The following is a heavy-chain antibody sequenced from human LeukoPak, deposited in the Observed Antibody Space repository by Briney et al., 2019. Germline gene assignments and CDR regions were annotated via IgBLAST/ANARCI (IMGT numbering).Heavy chain of an antibody. CDR2: IYYTGGT. CDR1: GGSISSYY. CDR3: ARRPDGNDY. J-gene: IGHJ4*02. Sequence: PSETLSLTCTVSGGSISSYYWSWIRQPPGKGLEWIGYIYYTGGTNYNPSLKSRVTISADTSKNQFSLTLNSVTAADTAVYYCARRPDGNDYWGQGTLVTVSS. D-gene: IGHD1-26*01. V-gene: IGHV4-59*12.